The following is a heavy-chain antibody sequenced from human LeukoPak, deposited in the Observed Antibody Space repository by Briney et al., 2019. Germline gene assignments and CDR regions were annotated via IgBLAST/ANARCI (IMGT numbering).Heavy chain of an antibody. CDR1: GYTFTNYG. V-gene: IGHV1-18*01. J-gene: IGHJ4*02. D-gene: IGHD2-2*01. Sequence: GPVKVSCKASGYTFTNYGVSWVRQAPGQGLEWMGWISAYNGNTDYAQKLQGRVTMTTDTSTSTAYMELRSLRSDDTAVYYCARVLAYCSSTSCHDYWGQGTLVTVYS. CDR3: ARVLAYCSSTSCHDY. CDR2: ISAYNGNT.